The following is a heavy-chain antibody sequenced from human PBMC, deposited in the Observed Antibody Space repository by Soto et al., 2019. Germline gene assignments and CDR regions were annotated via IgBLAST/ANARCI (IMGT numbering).Heavy chain of an antibody. J-gene: IGHJ4*02. V-gene: IGHV1-3*01. CDR1: GYRFTSYA. CDR2: IDAGSGNT. Sequence: QVQLVQSGAEVKKPGASVKVSCKASGYRFTSYALHWVRQAPGQSLVWMGWIDAGSGNTTYSQKVQGRVTITRDTSESTRYMGLSRRRGEDTAVHYCARVYLACSGSTGVRAPPGANWGPGARVTVSS. CDR3: ARVYLACSGSTGVRAPPGAN. D-gene: IGHD2-15*01.